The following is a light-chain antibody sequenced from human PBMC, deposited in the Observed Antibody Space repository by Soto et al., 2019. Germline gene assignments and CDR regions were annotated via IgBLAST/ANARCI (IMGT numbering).Light chain of an antibody. CDR2: DVS. V-gene: IGLV2-11*01. J-gene: IGLJ1*01. CDR3: CSYAGSLPYV. CDR1: SSDVGGYNY. Sequence: QSALAQPRSVSGSPGQSVTISCTGTSSDVGGYNYVSWYQQHPGKAPKLMIYDVSKRPSGVPDRFSGSKSGNTASLTISGLQAEDEADYYCCSYAGSLPYVFGTGTKSPS.